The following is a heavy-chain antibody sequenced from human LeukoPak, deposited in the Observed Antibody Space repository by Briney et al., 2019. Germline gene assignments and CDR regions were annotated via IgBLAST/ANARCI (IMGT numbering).Heavy chain of an antibody. CDR1: GFTFSNYL. J-gene: IGHJ3*02. CDR3: ARDYSRAAFDI. V-gene: IGHV3-48*01. Sequence: PGGSLRLSCVGSGFTFSNYLMNWVRQAPGKGLEWVSFISSTGGTIYYADSVKGRFTVSRDNAKNSLLLQMNSLRAEDTALYYCARDYSRAAFDIWGQGTMVTVSS. D-gene: IGHD2-15*01. CDR2: ISSTGGTI.